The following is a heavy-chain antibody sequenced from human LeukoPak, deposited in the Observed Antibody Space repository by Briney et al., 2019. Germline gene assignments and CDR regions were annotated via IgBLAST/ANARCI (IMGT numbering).Heavy chain of an antibody. Sequence: PGGSLRLSCAASGFTFRNNWMTWVRQAPGKGLEWVANIKQDGSEEYYVDSVKGRFTISRDNAKNSLYLQMTSLRVEDTAVFYCARYSYGSGTSFDPWGQGTLVTVSS. CDR2: IKQDGSEE. V-gene: IGHV3-7*01. J-gene: IGHJ5*02. CDR3: ARYSYGSGTSFDP. D-gene: IGHD3-10*01. CDR1: GFTFRNNW.